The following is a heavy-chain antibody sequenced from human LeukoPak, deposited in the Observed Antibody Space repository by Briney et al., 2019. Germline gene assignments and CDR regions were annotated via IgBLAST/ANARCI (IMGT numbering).Heavy chain of an antibody. CDR3: ARRLPGFLVRGVLNGNWFDP. D-gene: IGHD3-10*01. CDR2: FYYSGST. J-gene: IGHJ5*02. Sequence: SETLSLTCTVSGGSISSRPYSWGWIRQPPGKGLEWLGSFYYSGSTYYKPSLKSRVTIFVDTSKNQFSLKLGSVTAADTAVYYCARRLPGFLVRGVLNGNWFDPWGQGTLVTVSS. V-gene: IGHV4-39*01. CDR1: GGSISSRPYS.